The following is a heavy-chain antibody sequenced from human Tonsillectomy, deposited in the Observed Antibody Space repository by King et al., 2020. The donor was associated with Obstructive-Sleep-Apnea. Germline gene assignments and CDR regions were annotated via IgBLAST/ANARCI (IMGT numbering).Heavy chain of an antibody. CDR3: ARQYVSGTYTPFDY. J-gene: IGHJ4*02. D-gene: IGHD3-10*01. CDR1: GFTFSSYS. Sequence: QLVESGGGLVQPGGSLRVSCAASGFTFSSYSMNWVRQAPGKGLDWVAYISGSTYTVHYAVSVKGRFTISRDNAKNSLYLQMNSLRAEDTAIYYCARQYVSGTYTPFDYWGQGTLVTVSS. CDR2: ISGSTYTV. V-gene: IGHV3-48*04.